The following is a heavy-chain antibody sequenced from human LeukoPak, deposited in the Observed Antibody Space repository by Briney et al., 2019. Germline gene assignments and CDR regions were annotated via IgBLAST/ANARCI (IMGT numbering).Heavy chain of an antibody. D-gene: IGHD6-13*01. CDR2: ISSSSSYS. CDR1: GFTLRSHS. Sequence: SGGSLRLSCAASGFTLRSHSMNWVRQAPGKGLEWVSSISSSSSYSYNADSVRGRFIISRDSADNFLYLQMNSLRAEDTAVYYCARDISQQMYYMDVWGKGTTVTVSS. CDR3: ARDISQQMYYMDV. V-gene: IGHV3-21*04. J-gene: IGHJ6*03.